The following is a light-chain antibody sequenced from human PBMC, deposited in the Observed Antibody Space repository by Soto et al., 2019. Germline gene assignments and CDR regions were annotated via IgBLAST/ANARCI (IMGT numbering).Light chain of an antibody. CDR3: QQSYKTPYT. J-gene: IGKJ2*01. CDR2: AAS. CDR1: QRISNF. Sequence: IQMTQSPSSLSASVGDRVTITCRASQRISNFLNWFQQKPGKAPKLLIYAASSLQSGVPSGFSGRGSGTDFTLTISSLQPEDSATYYCQQSYKTPYTFGQGTKLEIK. V-gene: IGKV1-39*01.